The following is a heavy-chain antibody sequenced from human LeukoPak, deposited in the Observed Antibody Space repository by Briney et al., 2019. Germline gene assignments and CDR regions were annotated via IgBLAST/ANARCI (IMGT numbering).Heavy chain of an antibody. CDR2: ISSSGSPI. CDR1: GFTFSSYE. J-gene: IGHJ4*02. V-gene: IGHV3-48*03. Sequence: GGSLRLSCAASGFTFSSYEMNWVRQAPGKGLEWVSYISSSGSPIYYADSVKGRFTISRDNSKNTLYLQVISLRPEDTAVYYCAKEACSGSCVTDYFDYWGQGTLVTVSS. CDR3: AKEACSGSCVTDYFDY. D-gene: IGHD1-26*01.